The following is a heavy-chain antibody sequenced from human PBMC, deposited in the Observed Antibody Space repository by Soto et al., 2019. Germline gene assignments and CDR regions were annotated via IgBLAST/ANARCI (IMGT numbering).Heavy chain of an antibody. D-gene: IGHD2-21*01. Sequence: LRLSCAASGFTFSSYVMTWVRQGPGKGLDWVSGISGSGVDTYYAESVKGRFTISRDNSKNTLYLQMNSLRAEDTAVYYCAKGRGAVVAPRFDPWGQGTLVTVSS. V-gene: IGHV3-23*01. CDR2: ISGSGVDT. CDR1: GFTFSSYV. CDR3: AKGRGAVVAPRFDP. J-gene: IGHJ5*02.